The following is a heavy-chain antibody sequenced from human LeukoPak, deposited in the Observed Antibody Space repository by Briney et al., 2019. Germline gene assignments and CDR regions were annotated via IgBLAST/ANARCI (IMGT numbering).Heavy chain of an antibody. Sequence: ASVKVSCKASGYTFTGYYMHWVRQAPGQGLEWMGWINPNSGGTNYAQKFQGRVTMTRDTSISTAYMELSRLRSDDTAVYYCARVLENDISNWFDPWGQGTLVTVSS. J-gene: IGHJ5*02. V-gene: IGHV1-2*02. CDR1: GYTFTGYY. CDR3: ARVLENDISNWFDP. CDR2: INPNSGGT. D-gene: IGHD3-9*01.